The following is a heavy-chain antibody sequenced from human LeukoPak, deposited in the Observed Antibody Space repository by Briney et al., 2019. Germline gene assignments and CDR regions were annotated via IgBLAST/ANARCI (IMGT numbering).Heavy chain of an antibody. Sequence: SETLSLTCTVSGGSISSYYWSWIRQPPGKGLEGIGYIYYSGSTNYNPSLKSRVTISVDTSKNQFSLTLSSVTAADTAVYYCARDREVGAPHFDYWGQGTLVTVSS. V-gene: IGHV4-59*01. CDR2: IYYSGST. CDR3: ARDREVGAPHFDY. CDR1: GGSISSYY. D-gene: IGHD1-26*01. J-gene: IGHJ4*02.